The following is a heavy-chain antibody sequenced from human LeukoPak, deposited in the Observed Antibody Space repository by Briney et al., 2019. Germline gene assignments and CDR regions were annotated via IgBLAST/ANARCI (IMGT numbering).Heavy chain of an antibody. J-gene: IGHJ4*02. Sequence: SETLSLTCTVSGGSISSYYWSWIRQPAGKGLEWIGRIYTSGSTNYNPSLKSRVTMSVDTSKNQFSLKLSSVTAADTAVYYCASQRRNIAAAAPGYFDYWGQGTLVTVSS. CDR3: ASQRRNIAAAAPGYFDY. V-gene: IGHV4-4*07. CDR1: GGSISSYY. CDR2: IYTSGST. D-gene: IGHD6-13*01.